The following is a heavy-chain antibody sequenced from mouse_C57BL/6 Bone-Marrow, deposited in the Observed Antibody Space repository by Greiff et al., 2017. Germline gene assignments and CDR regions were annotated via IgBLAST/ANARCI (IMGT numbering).Heavy chain of an antibody. D-gene: IGHD1-1*02. CDR2: IWSGGST. CDR3: AKDVVSYAMDY. CDR1: GFSLTSYG. J-gene: IGHJ4*01. Sequence: VKLQQSGPGLVQPSQSLSITCTVSGFSLTSYGVHWVRQSPGKGLEWLGVIWSGGSTDYNAAFISRLSISKDNSKSQVFFRMNRLRAGETAMYYCAKDVVSYAMDYWGQGTSVTVSS. V-gene: IGHV2-2*01.